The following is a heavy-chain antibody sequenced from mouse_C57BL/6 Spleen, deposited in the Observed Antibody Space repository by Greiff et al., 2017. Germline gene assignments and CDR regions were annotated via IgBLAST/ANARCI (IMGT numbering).Heavy chain of an antibody. CDR3: ERERDGGRYFDD. Sequence: QVQLKESGPELVKPGASVKISCKASGYAFSSSWMNWVKQRPGKGLEWIGRIYPGDGDTNYHGKFKGKATLTADKSSSTAYMQLSGLTSEDSAVYFCERERDGGRYFDDWGQGTTLTVSS. J-gene: IGHJ2*01. V-gene: IGHV1-82*01. CDR2: IYPGDGDT. CDR1: GYAFSSSW. D-gene: IGHD3-3*01.